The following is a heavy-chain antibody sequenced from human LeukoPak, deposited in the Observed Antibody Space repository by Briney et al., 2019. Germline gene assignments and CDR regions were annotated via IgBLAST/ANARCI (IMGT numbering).Heavy chain of an antibody. CDR2: ISSSGSTI. D-gene: IGHD2-2*02. CDR1: GFTFSDYY. V-gene: IGHV3-11*04. CDR3: ARALGFYCSSTSCYKGAIDY. J-gene: IGHJ4*02. Sequence: GGSLRLSCAASGFTFSDYYMSWIRQAPGKGLAWVSYISSSGSTIYYADSVKGRFTISRDNAKNSLYLQMNSLRAEDTAVYYCARALGFYCSSTSCYKGAIDYWGQGTLVTVSS.